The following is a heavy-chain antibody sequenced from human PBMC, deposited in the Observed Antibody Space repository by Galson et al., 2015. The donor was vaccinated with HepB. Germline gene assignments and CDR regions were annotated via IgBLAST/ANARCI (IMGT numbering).Heavy chain of an antibody. D-gene: IGHD2-2*02. CDR1: GFTFSSYS. CDR3: ARDGVAGVPAAIYYYYYYMDV. V-gene: IGHV3-21*01. CDR2: ISSSSSYI. J-gene: IGHJ6*03. Sequence: SLRLSCAASGFTFSSYSMNWVRQAPGKGLEWVSSISSSSSYIYYADSVKGRFTISRDNAKNSLYLQMNSLRAEDTAVYYCARDGVAGVPAAIYYYYYYMDVWGKGTTATVSS.